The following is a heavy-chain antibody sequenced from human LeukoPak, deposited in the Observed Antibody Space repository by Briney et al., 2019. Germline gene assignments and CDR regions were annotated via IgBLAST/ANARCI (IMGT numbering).Heavy chain of an antibody. J-gene: IGHJ4*02. CDR1: GGSFSGYY. CDR2: INHSGST. Sequence: KPSETLSLTCAVYGGSFSGYYWSWIRQPPGKGLEWIGEINHSGSTNYNPSLKSRVTISVDTSKNQFSLKLSSVTAADTAVYYCARGGSGTVRGVIITPFDYWGQGTLVTVSS. CDR3: ARGGSGTVRGVIITPFDY. V-gene: IGHV4-34*01. D-gene: IGHD3-10*01.